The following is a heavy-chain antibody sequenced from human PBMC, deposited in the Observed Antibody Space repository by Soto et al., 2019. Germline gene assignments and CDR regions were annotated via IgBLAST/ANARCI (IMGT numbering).Heavy chain of an antibody. CDR2: IYYSGST. D-gene: IGHD6-6*01. Sequence: PSETLSLTCSVSGGSITSVDHYWSWIRQPPGKGLEWIGYIYYSGSTYYNPSLKSRVTISIDTSRNQFSLKLRSVTAADTAVYYCARSPYSSSSLDWFDPW. V-gene: IGHV4-30-4*01. CDR1: GGSITSVDHY. CDR3: ARSPYSSSSLDWFDP. J-gene: IGHJ5*02.